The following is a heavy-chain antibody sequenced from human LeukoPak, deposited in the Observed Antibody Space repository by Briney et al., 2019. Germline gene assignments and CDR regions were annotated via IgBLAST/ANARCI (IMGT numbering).Heavy chain of an antibody. CDR2: ISRSGENT. Sequence: GGSLRLSCAASGFIFSSYAMSWVRQAPGKGLEWVSAISRSGENTYYADSVKGRFTISRDNSNNTLYLQMNSLRAEDTAVYYCASSTMVRGVFNFDYWGQGTLVTVSS. CDR1: GFIFSSYA. J-gene: IGHJ4*02. V-gene: IGHV3-23*01. CDR3: ASSTMVRGVFNFDY. D-gene: IGHD3-10*01.